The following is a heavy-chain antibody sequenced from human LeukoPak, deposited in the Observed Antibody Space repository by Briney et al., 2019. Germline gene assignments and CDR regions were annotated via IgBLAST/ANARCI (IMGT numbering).Heavy chain of an antibody. D-gene: IGHD3-22*01. CDR1: GFTFSSYW. CDR2: INQDGSEK. CDR3: ARSSSGYYYTLIDY. V-gene: IGHV3-7*01. Sequence: GSLRLPCAASGFTFSSYWMTWVRQVPGRGREWVANINQDGSEKYYVDSVKGRFTISRDDAKNSLYLQMNSLRAEDTAVYYCARSSSGYYYTLIDYWGQGTLVTVSS. J-gene: IGHJ4*02.